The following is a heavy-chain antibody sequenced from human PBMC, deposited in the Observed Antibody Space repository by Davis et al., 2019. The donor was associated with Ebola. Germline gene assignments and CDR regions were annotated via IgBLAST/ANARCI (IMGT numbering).Heavy chain of an antibody. CDR2: IRHKASSYST. D-gene: IGHD1-1*01. Sequence: GESLKISCAASGFTFRDHYMEWVRQAPGKGLEWVGRIRHKASSYSTVYAASVTGRFTISRDDSKNSVFLQMNGLKTEDTALYYCARTTIGTTGFDYWGPGTLVTVSS. V-gene: IGHV3-72*01. CDR3: ARTTIGTTGFDY. J-gene: IGHJ4*02. CDR1: GFTFRDHY.